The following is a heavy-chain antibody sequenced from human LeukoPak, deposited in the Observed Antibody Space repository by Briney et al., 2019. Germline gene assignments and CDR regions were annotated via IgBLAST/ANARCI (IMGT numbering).Heavy chain of an antibody. CDR1: GFIFNRHW. CDR3: VRDDDIYGFDY. Sequence: PGGSLRLSCAASGFIFNRHWMHWVCQAPGEGLVCVARIKNDGTYRDYAGFVKGRFTISRDNAKNRLYLQMNSLRVEDTARYYCVRDDDIYGFDYWGQGTVVTVSS. CDR2: IKNDGTYR. J-gene: IGHJ4*02. V-gene: IGHV3-74*01. D-gene: IGHD3-3*02.